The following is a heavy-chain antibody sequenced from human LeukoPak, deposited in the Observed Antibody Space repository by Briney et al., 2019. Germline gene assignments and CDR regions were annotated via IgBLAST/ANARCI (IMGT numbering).Heavy chain of an antibody. Sequence: GGSLRLSCAASGFTFSSYWMSWVRQAPGKGLEWVANIRQDGSEKYYVDSVKGRFTISRDNAKNSLYLQMNSLRAEDTAVYYCARVPRGYDILTGYYPLYFDYWGQGTLVTVSS. CDR2: IRQDGSEK. CDR3: ARVPRGYDILTGYYPLYFDY. J-gene: IGHJ4*02. D-gene: IGHD3-9*01. V-gene: IGHV3-7*03. CDR1: GFTFSSYW.